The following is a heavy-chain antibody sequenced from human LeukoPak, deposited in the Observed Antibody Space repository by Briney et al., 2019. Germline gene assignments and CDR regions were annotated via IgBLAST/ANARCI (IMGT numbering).Heavy chain of an antibody. Sequence: GGSLRLSCAASGFTFSSYAMSWVRQAPGKGLEWVSATSGSGGNTYYADSVKGRFTISRDSSKNTLYLQMNSLRAEDTAVYYCAKGELEFDYWGQGTLVTVSS. CDR2: TSGSGGNT. CDR3: AKGELEFDY. D-gene: IGHD3-10*01. CDR1: GFTFSSYA. J-gene: IGHJ4*02. V-gene: IGHV3-23*01.